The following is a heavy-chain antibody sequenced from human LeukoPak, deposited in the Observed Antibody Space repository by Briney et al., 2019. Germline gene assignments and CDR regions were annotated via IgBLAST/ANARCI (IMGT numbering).Heavy chain of an antibody. CDR1: GFTFSSYS. Sequence: GGSLRLSCAASGFTFSSYSMNWVRQAPGKGLEWVSSISSSSSYIYYADSVKGRFTISRDNAKNSLYLQMNSLRAEDTAVYYCAREGFDWLLSVHYYYYGMDVWGQGTTVTVSS. CDR2: ISSSSSYI. D-gene: IGHD3-9*01. V-gene: IGHV3-21*01. J-gene: IGHJ6*02. CDR3: AREGFDWLLSVHYYYYGMDV.